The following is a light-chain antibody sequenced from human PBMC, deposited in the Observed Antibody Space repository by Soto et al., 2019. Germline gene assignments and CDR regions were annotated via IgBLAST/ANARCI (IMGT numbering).Light chain of an antibody. CDR3: QQYNSYSGT. CDR2: DAS. V-gene: IGKV1-5*01. Sequence: QMTQWASAVSGSLGERVTITGVAFQSISICLAWYQQKPGKAPKLLIYDASSLESGVPSRFSGSGSGTEFTLTISRLQPDDFAGYYCQQYNSYSGTFGQGTKVAI. CDR1: QSISIC. J-gene: IGKJ1*01.